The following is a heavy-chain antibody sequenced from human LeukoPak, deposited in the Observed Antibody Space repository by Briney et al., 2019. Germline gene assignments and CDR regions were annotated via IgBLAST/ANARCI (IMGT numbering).Heavy chain of an antibody. CDR1: GYTFTGYY. CDR3: ARSHTNFDY. CDR2: IGPNSGGT. Sequence: GASVKVSCKASGYTFTGYYMHWVRQAPGQGLEWMGWIGPNSGGTNYAQNFQGRVTMTRDTSVGTAYMELSSLRFEDTAMYYCARSHTNFDYWGQGTLVTVSS. V-gene: IGHV1-2*02. D-gene: IGHD1-1*01. J-gene: IGHJ4*02.